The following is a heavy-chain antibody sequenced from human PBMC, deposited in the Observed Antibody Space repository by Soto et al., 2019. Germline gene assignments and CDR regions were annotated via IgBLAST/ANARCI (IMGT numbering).Heavy chain of an antibody. Sequence: SKTLSLTCSVSGDSITTNDYYWGWIRQPPRKGLHWIDNFYWTGSTFSHPSLTSRVFISVDTSKNEFSLRLTSVTAADTAVYYCARSHYTYGLLIDYWGPGTLVTVSS. CDR3: ARSHYTYGLLIDY. V-gene: IGHV4-39*01. J-gene: IGHJ4*02. CDR1: GDSITTNDYY. CDR2: FYWTGST. D-gene: IGHD2-8*01.